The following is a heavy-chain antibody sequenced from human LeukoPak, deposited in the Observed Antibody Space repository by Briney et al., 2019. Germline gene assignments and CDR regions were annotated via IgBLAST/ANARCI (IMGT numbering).Heavy chain of an antibody. Sequence: GASVKVSCKASGGTFSSYAISWVRQAPGQGLEWMGGIIPIFGTANCAQKFQGRVTITADESTSTAYMELSSLRSEDTAVYYCAGLRVVPSLRRNNWFDPWGQGTLVTVSS. CDR3: AGLRVVPSLRRNNWFDP. CDR1: GGTFSSYA. J-gene: IGHJ5*02. CDR2: IIPIFGTA. V-gene: IGHV1-69*13. D-gene: IGHD2-8*02.